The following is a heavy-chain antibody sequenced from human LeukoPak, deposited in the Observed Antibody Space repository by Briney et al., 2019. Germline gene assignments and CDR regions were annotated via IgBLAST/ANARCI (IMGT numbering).Heavy chain of an antibody. CDR3: ARLGHCSSTSCYPIDY. V-gene: IGHV4-39*01. CDR1: GGSISSSSYY. D-gene: IGHD2-2*03. J-gene: IGHJ4*02. Sequence: SQTLSLTCTVSGGSISSSSYYWGWIRQPPGKGLEWIGSIYYSGSTYYNPSLKSRVTISVDTSKNQFSLKLSSVTAADTAVYYCARLGHCSSTSCYPIDYWGQGTLVTVSS. CDR2: IYYSGST.